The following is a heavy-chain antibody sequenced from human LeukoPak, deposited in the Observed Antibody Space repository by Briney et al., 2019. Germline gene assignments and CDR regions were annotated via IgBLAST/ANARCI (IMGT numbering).Heavy chain of an antibody. Sequence: GGSLRLSCTASGFTYSHFGMHWVRQAPGKGLEWVAVSWSDGTEKYYGDVVKGRFTISRDNSRNTIYLQMNNLRDDDTPVYEXXXXXQRGFDYSNSLEYWGQGTLVIVSS. D-gene: IGHD4-11*01. J-gene: IGHJ4*02. CDR2: SWSDGTEK. CDR3: XXXXQRGFDYSNSLEY. CDR1: GFTYSHFG. V-gene: IGHV3-33*08.